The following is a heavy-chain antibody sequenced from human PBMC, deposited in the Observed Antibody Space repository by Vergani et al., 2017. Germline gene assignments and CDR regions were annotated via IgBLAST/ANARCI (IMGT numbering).Heavy chain of an antibody. CDR3: ARHLIAAETY. V-gene: IGHV4-39*01. D-gene: IGHD6-13*01. Sequence: QLQLQESGPGLVKPSETLSLTCTVSGGSISSSSYYWGWIRQPPGKWLEWIGSIYYSGSTYYNPSLKSRVTISVDTSKNQFSLKLSSVTAADTAVYYCARHLIAAETYWGQGTLVTVSS. CDR2: IYYSGST. CDR1: GGSISSSSYY. J-gene: IGHJ4*02.